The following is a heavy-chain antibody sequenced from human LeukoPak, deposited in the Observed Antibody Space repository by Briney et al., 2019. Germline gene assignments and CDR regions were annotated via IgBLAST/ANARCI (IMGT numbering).Heavy chain of an antibody. Sequence: PGRSLRLSCAASGFSFNNNGMHWVRQAPGKGLEWVAVISYDGSILDYADSVKGRFTISRDVSKNTLYLQMNSLRAEDTAVYYCAKAVPNDYWGQGTLVTVSS. CDR2: ISYDGSIL. V-gene: IGHV3-33*06. CDR1: GFSFNNNG. J-gene: IGHJ4*02. CDR3: AKAVPNDY.